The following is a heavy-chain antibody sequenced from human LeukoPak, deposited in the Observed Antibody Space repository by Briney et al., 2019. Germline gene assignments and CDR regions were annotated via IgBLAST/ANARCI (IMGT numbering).Heavy chain of an antibody. CDR1: DEPFSTYY. CDR2: INHSGSS. Sequence: SETLSLTCAVYDEPFSTYYWTWIRQPPGKGLEWIGHINHSGSSNYNPSLKSRVTISVDTSKNQFSLKLSSVTAADTAVYYCARDGCGGSCFHYYYYYMDVWGKGTTVTISS. D-gene: IGHD2-15*01. J-gene: IGHJ6*03. V-gene: IGHV4-34*01. CDR3: ARDGCGGSCFHYYYYYMDV.